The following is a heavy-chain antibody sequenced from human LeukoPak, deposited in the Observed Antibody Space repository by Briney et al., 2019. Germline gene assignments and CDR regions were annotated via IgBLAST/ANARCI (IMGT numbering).Heavy chain of an antibody. CDR1: GGSISGYY. J-gene: IGHJ4*02. CDR3: AKDFESGYYGSGSYADY. V-gene: IGHV4-59*01. CDR2: IYYSGST. Sequence: PSETLSLTCTVSGGSISGYYWNWIRQPPGKGLEWIGYIYYSGSTNYNPSLKSRVTISVDTSKNQFSLKLSSVTAADTAVYYCAKDFESGYYGSGSYADYWGQGTLVTVSS. D-gene: IGHD3-10*01.